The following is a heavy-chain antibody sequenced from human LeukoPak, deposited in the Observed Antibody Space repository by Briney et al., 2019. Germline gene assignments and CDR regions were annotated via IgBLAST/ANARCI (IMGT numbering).Heavy chain of an antibody. CDR1: GYSFTDYD. D-gene: IGHD3-9*01. J-gene: IGHJ4*02. V-gene: IGHV1-18*01. Sequence: ASVKVSYKASGYSFTDYDFSWVRQAPGQGLEWLGWVSIYNDNTHYAREFQDRVTMTTDISTSTAYMELKSLTSDDTAVYFCARTGHYRFDYWGQGTLVTVSS. CDR2: VSIYNDNT. CDR3: ARTGHYRFDY.